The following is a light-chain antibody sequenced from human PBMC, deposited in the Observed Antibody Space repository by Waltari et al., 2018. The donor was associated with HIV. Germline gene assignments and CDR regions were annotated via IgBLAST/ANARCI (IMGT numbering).Light chain of an antibody. V-gene: IGLV1-51*01. CDR3: GTWDSSLSTVV. CDR2: HND. J-gene: IGLJ3*02. Sequence: QSVLTQPPSVSAAPGQKVTISCSGSSSNIGSHYVSWYQHLPGTAPKLLIYHNDDRPSGIPDRFSGSRSGTSASLDITGRQTGDEADYHCGTWDSSLSTVVFGGGTKLTVL. CDR1: SSNIGSHY.